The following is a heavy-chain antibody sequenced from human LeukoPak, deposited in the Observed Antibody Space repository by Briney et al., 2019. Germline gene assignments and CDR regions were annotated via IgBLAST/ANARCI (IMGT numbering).Heavy chain of an antibody. CDR2: VNWNSGST. V-gene: IGHV3-20*04. Sequence: PGGSLRLSCAASGFNFDDYDMSWVRHARGKGVGWDSGVNWNSGSTGYAVSVKGRFTISRDNAKNSLFLQMNSLRAEDTALYYCARRVGVDYYGSGSFYFDYWGQGTLVTVSS. D-gene: IGHD3-10*01. CDR1: GFNFDDYD. CDR3: ARRVGVDYYGSGSFYFDY. J-gene: IGHJ4*02.